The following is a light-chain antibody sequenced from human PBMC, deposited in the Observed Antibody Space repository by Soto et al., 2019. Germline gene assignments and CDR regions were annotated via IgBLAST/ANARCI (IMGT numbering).Light chain of an antibody. CDR1: QSVSSN. V-gene: IGKV3-15*01. CDR3: QHYHGWPIT. Sequence: EIVMTQSPATLSVSPGERATLSCRASQSVSSNLAWYQQTPGQAPRLLMYGASTRAPGIPARFSGSGSGTEFTLTISSLQSEDFAVYYCQHYHGWPITFGQGTRLEIK. CDR2: GAS. J-gene: IGKJ5*01.